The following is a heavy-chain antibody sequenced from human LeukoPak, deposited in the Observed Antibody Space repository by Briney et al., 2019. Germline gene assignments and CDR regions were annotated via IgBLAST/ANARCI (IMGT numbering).Heavy chain of an antibody. D-gene: IGHD6-19*01. CDR2: INPSGGST. J-gene: IGHJ5*02. Sequence: ASVKVPCKASGYTFTSYYMHWVRQAPGQGLEWMGIINPSGGSTSYAQKFQGRVTMTRDTSTSTVYMELSSLRSEDTAVYYCARDGGPSVAENWFDPWGQGTLVTVSS. V-gene: IGHV1-46*01. CDR1: GYTFTSYY. CDR3: ARDGGPSVAENWFDP.